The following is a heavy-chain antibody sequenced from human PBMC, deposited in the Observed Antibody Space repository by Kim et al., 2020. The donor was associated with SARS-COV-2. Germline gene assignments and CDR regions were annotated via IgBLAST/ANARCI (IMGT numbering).Heavy chain of an antibody. V-gene: IGHV3-9*01. CDR3: AKDMVRGSGSYYNWFDP. D-gene: IGHD3-10*01. J-gene: IGHJ5*02. Sequence: GKGRFTISRDNAKNSLYLQMNSLRAEDTALYYCAKDMVRGSGSYYNWFDPWGQGTLVTVSS.